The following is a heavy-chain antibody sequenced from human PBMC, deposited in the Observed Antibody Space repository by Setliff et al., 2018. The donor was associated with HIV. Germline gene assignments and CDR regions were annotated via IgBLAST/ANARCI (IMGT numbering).Heavy chain of an antibody. D-gene: IGHD4-4*01. CDR2: ISAYNGNT. V-gene: IGHV1-18*01. J-gene: IGHJ6*03. CDR1: GYTFTSSG. Sequence: ASVKVSCKASGYTFTSSGISWVRQAPGQGLEWMGWISAYNGNTNYAQKLQGRVTMTTDTSTSTAYMELRSLRSDDTAVYYCATDKGTTLSSYYYYYMDVWGNGTTVTVSS. CDR3: ATDKGTTLSSYYYYYMDV.